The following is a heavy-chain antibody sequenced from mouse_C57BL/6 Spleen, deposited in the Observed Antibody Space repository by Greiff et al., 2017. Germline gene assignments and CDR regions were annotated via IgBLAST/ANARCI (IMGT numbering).Heavy chain of an antibody. J-gene: IGHJ3*01. CDR3: ARGDYYGSFPFAY. CDR2: IYPGDGDT. D-gene: IGHD1-1*01. V-gene: IGHV1-82*01. Sequence: QVQLQQSGPELVKPGASVKISCKASGYAFSSSWMNWVKQRPGKGLEWIGRIYPGDGDTNYNGKFKGKATLTADKSSSTAYMQRSSLTSEDSAVYFCARGDYYGSFPFAYWGQGTLVTVSA. CDR1: GYAFSSSW.